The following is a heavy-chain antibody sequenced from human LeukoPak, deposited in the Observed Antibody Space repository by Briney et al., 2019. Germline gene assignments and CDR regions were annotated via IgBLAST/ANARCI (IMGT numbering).Heavy chain of an antibody. CDR1: GGSISSYY. D-gene: IGHD3-10*01. CDR3: ARGSSMVRGVTAPLDY. J-gene: IGHJ4*02. V-gene: IGHV4-59*01. CDR2: IYYSGST. Sequence: SSETLSLTCTVSGGSISSYYWSWIRQPPGKGLEWIGYIYYSGSTNYNPSLKSRVTISVDTSKNQFSLKLSSVTAADTAVYYCARGSSMVRGVTAPLDYWGQGTLVTVSS.